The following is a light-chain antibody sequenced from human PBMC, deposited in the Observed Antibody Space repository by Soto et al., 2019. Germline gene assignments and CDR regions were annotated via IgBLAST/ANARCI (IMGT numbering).Light chain of an antibody. Sequence: QSALTQPASVSGSPGQSITISCTGTSNDVATYNYVSWYQQHPGTAPKLLIFEVSNRPSGVSNRFSGSKSGNMASLTISGLQAEDEADYYCSSYATNTYVVFGGGTKLTVL. CDR3: SSYATNTYVV. CDR2: EVS. V-gene: IGLV2-14*01. CDR1: SNDVATYNY. J-gene: IGLJ2*01.